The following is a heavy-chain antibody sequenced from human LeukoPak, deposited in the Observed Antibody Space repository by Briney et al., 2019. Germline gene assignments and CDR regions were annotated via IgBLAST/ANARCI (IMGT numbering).Heavy chain of an antibody. V-gene: IGHV3-7*01. CDR2: IRQDGSEK. D-gene: IGHD3-9*01. J-gene: IGHJ6*02. CDR3: ARVKSDFTGFTYYYYGMDV. CDR1: GFTFSSYW. Sequence: GRSLRLSCAASGFTFSSYWMSWVRQAPGKGLEWVANIRQDGSEKYYVDSVKGRFTISRDNAKNSLYLQMNSLRAEDTAVYYCARVKSDFTGFTYYYYGMDVWGQGTTVTVSS.